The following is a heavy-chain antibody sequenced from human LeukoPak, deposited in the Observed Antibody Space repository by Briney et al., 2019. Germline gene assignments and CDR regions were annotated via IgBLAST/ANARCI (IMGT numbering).Heavy chain of an antibody. Sequence: ASVKVSCKTSGYTFTVKFLHWLRQAPGQGLEWMGGIDPKSGGPVYGQNFLGRGTVTRDTSVSTAYMELSRLRSDDTAVYYCALENCYVDTGCSKSFVYWGPGTLVTVSS. CDR1: GYTFTVKF. J-gene: IGHJ4*02. V-gene: IGHV1-2*02. CDR3: ALENCYVDTGCSKSFVY. D-gene: IGHD3-9*01. CDR2: IDPKSGGP.